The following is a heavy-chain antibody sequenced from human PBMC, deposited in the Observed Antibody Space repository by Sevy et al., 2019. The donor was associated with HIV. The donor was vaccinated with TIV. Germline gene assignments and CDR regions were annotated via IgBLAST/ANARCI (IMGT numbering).Heavy chain of an antibody. J-gene: IGHJ4*02. V-gene: IGHV3-73*01. CDR3: TRHADYDFIDY. CDR2: IRSKANSYAT. Sequence: GGSLRLSCAASGFTFSSHGMHWVRQASGKGLEWVGRIRSKANSYATAYAASVKGRFTISRDDSKNTAYLQMNSLKTEDTAVYYCTRHADYDFIDYWGQGTLVTVSS. D-gene: IGHD3-3*01. CDR1: GFTFSSHG.